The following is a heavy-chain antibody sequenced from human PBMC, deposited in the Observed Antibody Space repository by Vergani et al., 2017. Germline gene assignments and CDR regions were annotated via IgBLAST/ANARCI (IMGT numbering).Heavy chain of an antibody. CDR1: EYSFGNYW. Sequence: EVELVQSGPEMRKPGESLKISCKGSEYSFGNYWIGWVRQMPGKGLEWMGIIYPADSDTRYSPSFQGQVTISADKSLSTAFLQWDSLKASDTALYYCARHTTYTDSWGQGTLVTVS. CDR3: ARHTTYTDS. CDR2: IYPADSDT. J-gene: IGHJ4*02. D-gene: IGHD1-1*01. V-gene: IGHV5-51*01.